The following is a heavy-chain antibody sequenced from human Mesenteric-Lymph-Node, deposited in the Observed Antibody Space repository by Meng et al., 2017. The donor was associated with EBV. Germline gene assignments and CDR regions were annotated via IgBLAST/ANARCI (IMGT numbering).Heavy chain of an antibody. CDR1: GGSISSSSYY. D-gene: IGHD1-26*01. J-gene: IGHJ4*02. CDR2: FYYSENT. CDR3: ARRPWSLYYYFDY. Sequence: QLQLRESGPGLVKPSETLSFPCTVSGGSISSSSYYWGWIRQPPGKGLEWIGDFYYSENTYYNPSLKRRVTISVDTSKNQFSLKLSSVTAADTAVYYCARRPWSLYYYFDYWGPGTLVTVSS. V-gene: IGHV4-39*07.